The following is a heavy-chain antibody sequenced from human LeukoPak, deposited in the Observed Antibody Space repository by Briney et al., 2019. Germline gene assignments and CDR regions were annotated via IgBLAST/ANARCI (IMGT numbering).Heavy chain of an antibody. CDR2: IYYSGST. CDR3: ARARYNWFDP. CDR1: GGSISSYY. Sequence: PSETLSLTCTVSGGSISSYYWSWIRQPLGKGLEWIGYIYYSGSTNYNPSLKSRVTISVDTSKNQFSLDLSSVTAADTAVYYCARARYNWFDPWGQGTLVTVSS. V-gene: IGHV4-59*01. J-gene: IGHJ5*02.